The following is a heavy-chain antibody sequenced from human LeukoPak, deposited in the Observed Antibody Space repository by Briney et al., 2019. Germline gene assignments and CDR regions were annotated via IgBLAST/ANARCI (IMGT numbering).Heavy chain of an antibody. J-gene: IGHJ3*02. CDR2: LHTAGDA. CDR1: GFTFSDYD. Sequence: GGSLRLSCAASGFTFSDYDMHWVRQVTGKGLEWVSSLHTAGDAHYSVSVRGRFIISRERSKTSFYLQMNSLRAEDSAMYYCSRGGQRAGYAFDISGQGTMVSVSS. V-gene: IGHV3-13*01. CDR3: SRGGQRAGYAFDI.